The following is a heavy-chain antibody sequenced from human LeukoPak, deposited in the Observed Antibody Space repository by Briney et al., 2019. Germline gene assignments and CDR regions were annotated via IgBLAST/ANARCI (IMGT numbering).Heavy chain of an antibody. Sequence: GGSLRLSCAASGFTVSSNYMSWVRQAPGKGLEWVSVIYSGGSTYYVDSVEGRFIIPRDNSKNTVYLQMNRLRAEDTAVYYCARGGSWFGEFRWWYMDVWGKGTTVTISS. CDR3: ARGGSWFGEFRWWYMDV. D-gene: IGHD3-10*01. J-gene: IGHJ6*03. CDR1: GFTVSSNY. CDR2: IYSGGST. V-gene: IGHV3-53*01.